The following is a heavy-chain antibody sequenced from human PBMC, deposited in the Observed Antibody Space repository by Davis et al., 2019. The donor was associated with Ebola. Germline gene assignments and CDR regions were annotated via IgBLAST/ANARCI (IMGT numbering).Heavy chain of an antibody. D-gene: IGHD5-18*01. CDR2: ISVSSGYI. J-gene: IGHJ6*02. Sequence: PGGSLRLSCAASGFTFSSYTMNWVRQAPGKGLEWVSSISVSSGYIYYEDSVKGRFTISRDNAKNSLYLQMNSLRDEDTAVYYCARGVGDTAMVYYYYGMDVWGQGTTVTVSS. CDR3: ARGVGDTAMVYYYYGMDV. V-gene: IGHV3-21*01. CDR1: GFTFSSYT.